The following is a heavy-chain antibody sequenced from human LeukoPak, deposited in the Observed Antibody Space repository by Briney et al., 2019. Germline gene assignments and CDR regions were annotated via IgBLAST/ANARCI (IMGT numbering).Heavy chain of an antibody. CDR1: GFTFSSYA. J-gene: IGHJ4*02. CDR2: ISGSGGST. D-gene: IGHD3-3*01. CDR3: AKDVDFWSGYPVDY. V-gene: IGHV3-23*01. Sequence: GGSLRLSCAASGFTFSSYAVSWVRQAPGKGLEWVSAISGSGGSTYYADSVKGRFTISRDNSKNTLYLQMNSLRAEDTAVYYCAKDVDFWSGYPVDYWGQGTLVTVSS.